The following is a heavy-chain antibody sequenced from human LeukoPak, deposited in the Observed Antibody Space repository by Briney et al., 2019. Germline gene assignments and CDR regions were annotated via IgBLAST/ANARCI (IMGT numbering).Heavy chain of an antibody. CDR1: GFTFSSYA. CDR3: AKVGYSYAPRNIDY. V-gene: IGHV3-23*01. D-gene: IGHD5-18*01. J-gene: IGHJ4*02. Sequence: PGGSLRLSCAASGFTFSSYAMGWVRQAPGKGLEWVSAITASGGNTYYADSVKGRFTISRDNSKNTLYLQVNSLRAEDTAVYYCAKVGYSYAPRNIDYWGQGTLVTVSS. CDR2: ITASGGNT.